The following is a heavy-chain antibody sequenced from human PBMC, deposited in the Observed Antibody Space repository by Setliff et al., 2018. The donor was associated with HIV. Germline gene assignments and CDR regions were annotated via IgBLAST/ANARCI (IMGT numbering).Heavy chain of an antibody. CDR1: GGSISSHY. J-gene: IGHJ4*02. D-gene: IGHD5-18*01. CDR3: ARGGVQLWLPLFDY. V-gene: IGHV4-59*11. Sequence: PSETLSLTCTVSGGSISSHYWSWIRQPPGKGLEWIGYIYYSGSTNYNPYLKSRVTISVDTSKNQFSLKLNSVTAADTAVYFCARGGVQLWLPLFDYWGQGTLVTVSS. CDR2: IYYSGST.